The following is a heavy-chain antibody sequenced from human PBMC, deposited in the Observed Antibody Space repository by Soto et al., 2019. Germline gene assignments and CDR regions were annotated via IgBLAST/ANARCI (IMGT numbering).Heavy chain of an antibody. Sequence: GSLRLSCAASGFTFSSYDMHWVRQATGKGLEWVSAIGTAGDPYYPGSVKGRFTISRENAKNSLYLQMNSLRAGDTAVYYCARAPGAYCTNGVCGLDYWGQGTLVTVSS. V-gene: IGHV3-13*05. CDR1: GFTFSSYD. D-gene: IGHD2-8*01. CDR3: ARAPGAYCTNGVCGLDY. CDR2: IGTAGDP. J-gene: IGHJ4*02.